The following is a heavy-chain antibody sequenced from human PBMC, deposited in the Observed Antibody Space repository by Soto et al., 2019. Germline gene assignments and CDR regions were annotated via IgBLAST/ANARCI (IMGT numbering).Heavy chain of an antibody. CDR2: ISSSSSYI. D-gene: IGHD4-17*01. J-gene: IGHJ2*01. Sequence: EVQLVESGGGLVKPGGSLRLSCAASGFTFSSYSMNWVRQAPGKGLEWVSSISSSSSYIYYADSVKGRFTISRDNAKNSLYLQMNSLRAEDTAVYYCATSSYGDYGHWYFDLWGRGTLVTVSS. CDR1: GFTFSSYS. CDR3: ATSSYGDYGHWYFDL. V-gene: IGHV3-21*01.